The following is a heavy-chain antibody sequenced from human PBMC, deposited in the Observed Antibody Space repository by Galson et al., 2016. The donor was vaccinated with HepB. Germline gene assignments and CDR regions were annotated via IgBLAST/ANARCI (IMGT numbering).Heavy chain of an antibody. CDR2: TYYRSQWFN. CDR3: TRGYMHTGMNV. CDR1: GDSVTNDDTI. V-gene: IGHV6-1*01. Sequence: CAISGDSVTNDDTIWNWIRQSPSSGLEWLGRTYYRSQWFNEYAVSVKSRITIISDTSRNQFSLQLDSVTPDDTVAYFCTRGYMHTGMNVWGQGTTVTVSS. D-gene: IGHD5-18*01. J-gene: IGHJ6*02.